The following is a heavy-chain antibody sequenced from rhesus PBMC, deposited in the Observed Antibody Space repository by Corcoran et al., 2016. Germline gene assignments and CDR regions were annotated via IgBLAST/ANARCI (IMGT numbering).Heavy chain of an antibody. Sequence: EVQLVETGGGLVQPGGSLKLYCAASGFTFSSYGMNWVRQAPGKGLEWVSAINSGGYIPYYAKSVKVRFTISRDNAKNTLSLQMNSLRAEDTAVYYCARDSGSWGQGVLVTVSS. CDR1: GFTFSSYG. CDR3: ARDSGS. D-gene: IGHD6-25*01. CDR2: INSGGYIP. J-gene: IGHJ4*01. V-gene: IGHV3S5*01.